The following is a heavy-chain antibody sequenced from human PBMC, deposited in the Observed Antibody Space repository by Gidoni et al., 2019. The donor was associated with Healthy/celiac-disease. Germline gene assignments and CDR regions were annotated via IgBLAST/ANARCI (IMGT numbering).Heavy chain of an antibody. CDR2: IYASGST. CDR3: ARGSYDSSGYWLFDY. J-gene: IGHJ4*02. Sequence: QVQLQESGPGLVKPSETLSLTCSVSGGSITSYYWTWIRQSAGKGLEWIGRIYASGSTNYNPSLKSRVTMSVDTSKNQFSLKLTSVTAADTAVYYCARGSYDSSGYWLFDYWGQGILVTVSS. D-gene: IGHD3-22*01. CDR1: GGSITSYY. V-gene: IGHV4-4*07.